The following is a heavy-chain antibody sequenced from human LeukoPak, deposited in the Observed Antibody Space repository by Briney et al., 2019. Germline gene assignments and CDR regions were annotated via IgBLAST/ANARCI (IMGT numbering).Heavy chain of an antibody. CDR2: ISYDGSKK. J-gene: IGHJ4*02. V-gene: IGHV3-30*18. Sequence: GGSLRLSCAACGFTFSSYGMHWVRQAPGKGLEWVAVISYDGSKKYYADSVKGRFTISRDNSENTLYLQMNSLRAEDTAVYYCAKVAVSVSRPNFDYWGQGTLVTVSS. CDR1: GFTFSSYG. CDR3: AKVAVSVSRPNFDY.